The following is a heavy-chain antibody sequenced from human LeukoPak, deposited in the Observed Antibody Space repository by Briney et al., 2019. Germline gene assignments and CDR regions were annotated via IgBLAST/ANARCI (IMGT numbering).Heavy chain of an antibody. D-gene: IGHD1-26*01. Sequence: TVKVSCTVFGYTFSRYGTSCVRHAPGQGRERRGWNSGYNDRTNNAHKSKGRLTMTTDTSTNTAHMELRSLTSDATTVYYCARDWEDLLQQNWFDPWGQGGQVTVSS. V-gene: IGHV1-18*01. CDR2: NSGYNDRT. CDR3: ARDWEDLLQQNWFDP. CDR1: GYTFSRYG. J-gene: IGHJ5*02.